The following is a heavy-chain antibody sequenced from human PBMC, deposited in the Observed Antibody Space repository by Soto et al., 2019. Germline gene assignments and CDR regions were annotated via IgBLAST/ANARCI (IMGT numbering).Heavy chain of an antibody. J-gene: IGHJ6*02. V-gene: IGHV1-2*04. D-gene: IGHD3-9*01. CDR2: INPNSGGT. CDR1: GYTFTGYY. CDR3: ARAGRRYDTLYYYYGMDV. Sequence: GASVKVSCKASGYTFTGYYMHWVRQAPGQGLEWMGWINPNSGGTNYAQKIQGWVTMTRDTSISTAYMELSRLRSDDTALFYCARAGRRYDTLYYYYGMDVWGQGTTVTVSS.